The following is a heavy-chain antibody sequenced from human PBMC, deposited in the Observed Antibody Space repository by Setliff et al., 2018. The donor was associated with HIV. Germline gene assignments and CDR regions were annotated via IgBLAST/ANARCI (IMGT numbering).Heavy chain of an antibody. V-gene: IGHV4-4*08. D-gene: IGHD3-3*01. Sequence: TSETLSLTCTVSGGSISVHYWSWLRQPPGKGLEWIGYMYASGSTDYSPSLNSRATISVDTSKNSFSLKMSSVTAADTAVYYCARGVVDYDFWSGSGDYYYMDVWGKGTTVTVSS. CDR2: MYASGST. CDR1: GGSISVHY. J-gene: IGHJ6*03. CDR3: ARGVVDYDFWSGSGDYYYMDV.